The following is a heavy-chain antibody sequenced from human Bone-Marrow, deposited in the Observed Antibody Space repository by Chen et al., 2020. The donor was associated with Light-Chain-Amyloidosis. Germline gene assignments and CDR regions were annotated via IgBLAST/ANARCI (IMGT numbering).Heavy chain of an antibody. V-gene: IGHV1-2*06. D-gene: IGHD3-9*01. Sequence: QVQRVQSGAEVKKPGASVKVSCKASGYTFTGYDMHWVRQAPGQGLEWMGRINPNSGGTNYAQKCQGRVTMTRDTSISTAYMELSRLRSDDTAVYYCARDRGYDILTGYAFDIWGQGTMVTVSS. CDR2: INPNSGGT. J-gene: IGHJ3*02. CDR1: GYTFTGYD. CDR3: ARDRGYDILTGYAFDI.